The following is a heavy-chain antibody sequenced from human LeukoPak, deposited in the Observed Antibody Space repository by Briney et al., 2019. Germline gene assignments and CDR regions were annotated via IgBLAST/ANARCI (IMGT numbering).Heavy chain of an antibody. CDR2: IYSGGSR. V-gene: IGHV3-53*01. CDR1: GFTVSRNY. D-gene: IGHD3-10*01. CDR3: ARVYYGSGSLYYYYYYMGV. Sequence: PGGSLRLSCAASGFTVSRNYMSWVRQAPGKGLEWVSVIYSGGSRDYADSVKGRFTISRDNSKNTLYLEMNSLRAEDTAVYYCARVYYGSGSLYYYYYYMGVWGKGTTVTISS. J-gene: IGHJ6*03.